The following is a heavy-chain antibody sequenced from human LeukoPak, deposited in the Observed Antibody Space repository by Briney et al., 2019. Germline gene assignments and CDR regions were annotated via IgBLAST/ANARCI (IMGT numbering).Heavy chain of an antibody. V-gene: IGHV1-69*06. Sequence: GASVKVSFKASGGTFINYAISWVRQAPGQGLEGMGGIIPIFGTANYAQKFQGRITITADKSTSTAYMELSSLRSEDTAAYYCARDKYSNYVGSFDYWGQGTLVTVSS. D-gene: IGHD4-11*01. J-gene: IGHJ4*02. CDR1: GGTFINYA. CDR2: IIPIFGTA. CDR3: ARDKYSNYVGSFDY.